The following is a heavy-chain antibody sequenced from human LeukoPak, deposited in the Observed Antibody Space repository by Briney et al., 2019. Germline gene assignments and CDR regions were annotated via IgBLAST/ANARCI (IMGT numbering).Heavy chain of an antibody. D-gene: IGHD6-13*01. CDR3: ARGGIAAHY. J-gene: IGHJ4*02. CDR2: MNPNSGNT. Sequence: ASVKVSCKASGYTFTSYDIKWVPHAPGQRLEWMGWMNPNSGNTGYAQKFQGRVTITRNTSISTAYMELSSLRSEDTAVYYCARGGIAAHYWGQGTLVTVSS. CDR1: GYTFTSYD. V-gene: IGHV1-8*03.